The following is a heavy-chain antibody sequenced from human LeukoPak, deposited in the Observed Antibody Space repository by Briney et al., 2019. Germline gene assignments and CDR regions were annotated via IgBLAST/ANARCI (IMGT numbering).Heavy chain of an antibody. CDR2: VNHSGST. CDR1: GGSFSGYY. J-gene: IGHJ3*02. CDR3: ARGRYYDSSGDAFDI. Sequence: SETLSLTCAVHGGSFSGYYWSWIRQPPGKGLEWIGEVNHSGSTNYNPSLKNRVTISVDTSKNQFSLKLSSVTAADTAVYYCARGRYYDSSGDAFDIWGQGTMVTVSS. D-gene: IGHD3-22*01. V-gene: IGHV4-34*01.